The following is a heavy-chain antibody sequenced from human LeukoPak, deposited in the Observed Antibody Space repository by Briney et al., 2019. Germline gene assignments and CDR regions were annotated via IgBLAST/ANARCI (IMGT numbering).Heavy chain of an antibody. CDR2: IYYSGST. CDR3: ARSPPSHLGYFDY. V-gene: IGHV4-59*01. J-gene: IGHJ4*02. CDR1: GDSISSYY. D-gene: IGHD3-3*02. Sequence: SETLSLTCTVSGDSISSYYYNWIRQPPGKGLEWIGYIYYSGSTIYNPSLKSRVTISLDTSKNQFSLRLTSVTTADTAVYYYARSPPSHLGYFDYWGQGTLVTVSS.